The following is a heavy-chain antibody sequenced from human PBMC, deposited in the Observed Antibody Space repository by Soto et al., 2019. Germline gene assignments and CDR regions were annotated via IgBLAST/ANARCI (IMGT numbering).Heavy chain of an antibody. CDR2: IYHSGST. CDR3: ARQDRSRGFYYPFDY. Sequence: TSETLSLTCAVSGGSISSGGYSWSWIRQPPGKGLEWIGYIYHSGSTNYNPSLKSRVTISVDTSKNQFSLKLTSVTAADTAVYYCARQDRSRGFYYPFDYWGQGTLVTVSS. V-gene: IGHV4-30-2*02. D-gene: IGHD3-22*01. CDR1: GGSISSGGYS. J-gene: IGHJ4*02.